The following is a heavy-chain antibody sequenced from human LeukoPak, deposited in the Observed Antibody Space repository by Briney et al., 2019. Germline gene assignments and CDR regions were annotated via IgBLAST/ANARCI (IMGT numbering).Heavy chain of an antibody. CDR3: ARLIYYGTGRTYFFGS. V-gene: IGHV5-51*01. D-gene: IGHD3-10*01. CDR2: IYPSDSKT. J-gene: IGHJ4*02. CDR1: GYSFNTVY. Sequence: GESLKISCKGSGYSFNTVYIGWGRQTPETGLEWMGNIYPSDSKTKYKPSFQGQITISVDKAITTAYLHLSSLKASDTGMYYCARLIYYGTGRTYFFGSWGQGTLVTVSP.